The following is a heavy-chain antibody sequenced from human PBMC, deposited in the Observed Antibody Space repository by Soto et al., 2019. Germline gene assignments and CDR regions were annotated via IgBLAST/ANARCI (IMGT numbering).Heavy chain of an antibody. CDR3: AKTMVRGVIIPRGY. CDR1: GFTFGDYA. D-gene: IGHD3-10*01. V-gene: IGHV3-49*03. J-gene: IGHJ4*02. Sequence: PGGSLRLSCTASGFTFGDYAMSWFRQAPGKGLEWVGFIRSKAYGGTTEYAASVKGRFTISRDDSKSIAYLQMNSLKTEDTAVYYCAKTMVRGVIIPRGYWGQGTLVTVSS. CDR2: IRSKAYGGTT.